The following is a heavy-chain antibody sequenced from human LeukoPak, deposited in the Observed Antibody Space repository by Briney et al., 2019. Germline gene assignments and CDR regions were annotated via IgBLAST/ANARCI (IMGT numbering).Heavy chain of an antibody. V-gene: IGHV3-30*02. Sequence: GGSLRLSCATSGFTFSSYGMHWVRQAPGKGLEWVTFIRYDGSNKYYADFVKGRFTISRDNSKNTLYLQMYSLRAEDTAVYYCAKDDYGDYGRPRYYFYYMDVWGKGTTVTVSS. D-gene: IGHD4-17*01. CDR3: AKDDYGDYGRPRYYFYYMDV. CDR1: GFTFSSYG. CDR2: IRYDGSNK. J-gene: IGHJ6*03.